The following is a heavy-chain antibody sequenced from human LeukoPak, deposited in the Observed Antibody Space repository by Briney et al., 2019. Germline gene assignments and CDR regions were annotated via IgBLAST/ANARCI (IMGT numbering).Heavy chain of an antibody. D-gene: IGHD6-19*01. CDR2: MNTKIGNN. CDR3: ATGRGLALAGKDY. Sequence: ASVKVSCKASGYTFSNYGISWVRQATGQGLEWMGWMNTKIGNNGYAQKFQGRLTLTRSTSLTTAYMELSSLTSEDTAVYYCATGRGLALAGKDYWGQGTLVTVSA. CDR1: GYTFSNYG. J-gene: IGHJ4*02. V-gene: IGHV1-8*02.